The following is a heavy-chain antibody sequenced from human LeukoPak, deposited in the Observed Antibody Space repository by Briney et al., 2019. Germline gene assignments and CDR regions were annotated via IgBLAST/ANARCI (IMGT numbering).Heavy chain of an antibody. D-gene: IGHD6-13*01. CDR3: ARTRIAAAGTDFDY. Sequence: PSETLSLTCAVYGGSFSGYYWSWIRQPPGKGLEWIGEINHSGSTNYNPSLKSRVTISVDTSKNQFSLKLSSVTAADTAVYYCARTRIAAAGTDFDYWGQGTLVTVSS. J-gene: IGHJ4*02. CDR1: GGSFSGYY. CDR2: INHSGST. V-gene: IGHV4-34*01.